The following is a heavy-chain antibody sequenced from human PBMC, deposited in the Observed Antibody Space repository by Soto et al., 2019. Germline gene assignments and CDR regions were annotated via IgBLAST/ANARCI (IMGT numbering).Heavy chain of an antibody. D-gene: IGHD6-19*01. CDR2: ISSNGGST. J-gene: IGHJ4*02. CDR1: GFSFTTYP. CDR3: CVAGHVFDY. Sequence: GVSLRLSCSASGFSFTTYPMYWVRQAPGKGLEFVSTISSNGGSTYYADSVKGRFTISRDNSRNTLYLQMSSLRAEDTAVYFCCVAGHVFDYWGQGTLVTVSS. V-gene: IGHV3-64D*06.